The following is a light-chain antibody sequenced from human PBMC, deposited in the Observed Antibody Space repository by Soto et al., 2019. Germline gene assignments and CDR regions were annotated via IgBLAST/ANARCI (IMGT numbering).Light chain of an antibody. V-gene: IGKV3-20*01. CDR3: QQYGSSPIT. J-gene: IGKJ5*01. CDR1: QSVESNY. Sequence: DIVLTQSPGTLSLSPGERVILSCRASQSVESNYLAWYQQKPGQAPRLLIYGVSTRASGIPDRFSGSGSGTDFTLTISRLEPEDFAVYYCQQYGSSPITFGQGTRLEI. CDR2: GVS.